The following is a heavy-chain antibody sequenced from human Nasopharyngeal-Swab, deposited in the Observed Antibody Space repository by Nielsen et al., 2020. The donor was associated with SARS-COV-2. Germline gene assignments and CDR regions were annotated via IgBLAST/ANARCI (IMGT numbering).Heavy chain of an antibody. D-gene: IGHD3-22*01. CDR1: GFTFSSYA. V-gene: IGHV3-30-3*01. J-gene: IGHJ4*02. Sequence: GESLKISCAASGFTFSSYAMHWVRQAPGKGLEWVAVISYDGSNKYYADSVKGRFTISRDNSKNTLYLQMNSLRAEDTAVYYCARDIYYDSKTPGYWGQGTLATVSS. CDR2: ISYDGSNK. CDR3: ARDIYYDSKTPGY.